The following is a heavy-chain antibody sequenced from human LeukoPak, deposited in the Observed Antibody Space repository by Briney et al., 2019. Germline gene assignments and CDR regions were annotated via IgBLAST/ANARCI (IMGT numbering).Heavy chain of an antibody. CDR3: AREGIQLWLDLSY. J-gene: IGHJ4*02. D-gene: IGHD5-18*01. CDR2: ISAYNGNT. CDR1: GYTFTIYG. Sequence: ASVTVSCKASGYTFTIYGISWVRQAPGQGLEWMGWISAYNGNTHYAQKLQGRVTMTTDTSTSTAYMELRSLRSDDTAVYHCAREGIQLWLDLSYWGQGTLVTVSS. V-gene: IGHV1-18*01.